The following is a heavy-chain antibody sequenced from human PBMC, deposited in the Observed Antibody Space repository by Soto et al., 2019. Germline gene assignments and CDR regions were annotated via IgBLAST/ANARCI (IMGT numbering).Heavy chain of an antibody. J-gene: IGHJ4*02. CDR3: AKSFISNWYDYFDY. D-gene: IGHD6-13*01. CDR1: GITFSTYA. CDR2: ISGSGGST. V-gene: IGHV3-23*01. Sequence: GSLRLSCAASGITFSTYAMSWVRQAPGKGLEWVSAISGSGGSTYYADSVKGRFTISRDKSKNTLYLQMNSLRAEDTALYYCAKSFISNWYDYFDYWGQGSLVTVSS.